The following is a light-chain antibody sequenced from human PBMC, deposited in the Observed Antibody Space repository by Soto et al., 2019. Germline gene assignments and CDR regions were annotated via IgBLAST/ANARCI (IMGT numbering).Light chain of an antibody. V-gene: IGKV3-11*01. CDR2: DAS. CDR1: QTVTSGY. CDR3: QQRSNWPPTIT. Sequence: EIVLTQSPDTVSLSPGERATLTCRASQTVTSGYLAWYQQKPGQAPRLLIYDASNRATGIPARFSGSGSGTDFTLTISSLEPEDFAVYYCQQRSNWPPTITFGQGTRLEIK. J-gene: IGKJ5*01.